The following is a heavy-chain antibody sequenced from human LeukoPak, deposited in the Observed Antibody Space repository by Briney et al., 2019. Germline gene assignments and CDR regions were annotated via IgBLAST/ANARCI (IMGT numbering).Heavy chain of an antibody. V-gene: IGHV3-7*03. CDR2: INRDGSKN. J-gene: IGHJ3*01. CDR1: EFTFGSYW. Sequence: GGSLRLSCAASEFTFGSYWMTWVRQAPGKGLEWVANINRDGSKNHFVDSVKGRFTISRDNAKNFLYLQMNSLRAEDTAVYFCARDSSPYCGDDCYFDAFDLWGQGTMVTISS. D-gene: IGHD2-21*02. CDR3: ARDSSPYCGDDCYFDAFDL.